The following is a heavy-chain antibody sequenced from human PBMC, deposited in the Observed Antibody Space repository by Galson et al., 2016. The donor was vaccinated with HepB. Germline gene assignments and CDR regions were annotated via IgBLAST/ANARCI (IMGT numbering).Heavy chain of an antibody. Sequence: LSLTCTVSGGSISSGDYYWSWIRQHPGKGLEWIGCIYYSGSTYYNPSLKSRLAISAETSKNQFSLKLTSVTAADTAVYFCARYSGSGYYFDYWGQGTLVTVSS. CDR1: GGSISSGDYY. CDR3: ARYSGSGYYFDY. V-gene: IGHV4-31*03. CDR2: IYYSGST. D-gene: IGHD6-19*01. J-gene: IGHJ4*02.